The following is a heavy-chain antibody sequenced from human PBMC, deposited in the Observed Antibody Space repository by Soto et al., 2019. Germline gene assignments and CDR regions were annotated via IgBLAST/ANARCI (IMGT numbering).Heavy chain of an antibody. V-gene: IGHV4-34*01. CDR3: AGNSAARVDV. D-gene: IGHD6-6*01. Sequence: QVQLQQWGAGLLTPSETLSLTCAVYGASFSDYYWSWVRQAPGQGLEWIGEINHSGSTNYNPSLKSRVTISVDTSKNQFSLKVSSVTAADTAAYYCAGNSAARVDVW. CDR2: INHSGST. J-gene: IGHJ6*01. CDR1: GASFSDYY.